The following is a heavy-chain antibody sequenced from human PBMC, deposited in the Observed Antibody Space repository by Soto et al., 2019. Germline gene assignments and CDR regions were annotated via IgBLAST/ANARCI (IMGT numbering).Heavy chain of an antibody. CDR1: GFTFSSYW. CDR2: INSDGSST. D-gene: IGHD3-3*01. CDR3: ARDLKYRIFPLYGMDV. Sequence: GGSLRLSCAASGFTFSSYWMHWVRQAPGKGLVWISRINSDGSSTSYADSVKGRFTISRDNAKNTLYLQMNSLRAEDTAVYYCARDLKYRIFPLYGMDVWGQGTTVTVSS. V-gene: IGHV3-74*01. J-gene: IGHJ6*02.